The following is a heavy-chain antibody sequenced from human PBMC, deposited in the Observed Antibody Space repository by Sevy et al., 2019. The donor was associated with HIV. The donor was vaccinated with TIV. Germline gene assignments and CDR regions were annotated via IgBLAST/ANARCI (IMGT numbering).Heavy chain of an antibody. D-gene: IGHD3-3*01. V-gene: IGHV1-69*13. CDR1: GGTFSSYA. CDR2: IIPIFGTA. CDR3: ARENRAIFGVVMVPPYAFDI. Sequence: ASVKVSCKASGGTFSSYAISWVRQAPGQGLEWMGGIIPIFGTANYAQKFQGRVTITADESTSTAYMELSSLRAEDTAVYYCARENRAIFGVVMVPPYAFDIWGQGTMVTVSS. J-gene: IGHJ3*02.